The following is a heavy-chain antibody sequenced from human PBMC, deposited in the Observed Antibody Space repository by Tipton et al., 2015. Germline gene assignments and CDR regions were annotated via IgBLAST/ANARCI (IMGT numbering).Heavy chain of an antibody. D-gene: IGHD5-24*01. CDR2: IYPGDSDT. V-gene: IGHV5-51*03. CDR3: ARWLQSGQYNWFDP. CDR1: GYSFTSYW. J-gene: IGHJ5*02. Sequence: QLVQSGAEVKKPGESLKISCKGSGYSFTSYWIGWVRQMPGKGLEWMAIIYPGDSDTTYSPSFQGQVTISVDRSISTAYLQWISLKASDTAIYYCARWLQSGQYNWFDPWGQGTVVTVSS.